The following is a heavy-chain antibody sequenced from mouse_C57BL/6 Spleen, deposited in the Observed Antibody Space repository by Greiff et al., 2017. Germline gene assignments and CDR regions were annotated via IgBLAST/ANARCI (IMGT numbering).Heavy chain of an antibody. Sequence: QVQLKQSGPGLVQPSQSLSITCPVSGFSLTSYGVHWVRQSPGKGLEWLGVIWSGGSTDYNAAFISRLSISKDNSKSQVFFKMNSLQADDTAIYYCATPYDYDDGFAYWGLGTLVTVSA. V-gene: IGHV2-2*01. CDR3: ATPYDYDDGFAY. D-gene: IGHD2-4*01. J-gene: IGHJ3*01. CDR1: GFSLTSYG. CDR2: IWSGGST.